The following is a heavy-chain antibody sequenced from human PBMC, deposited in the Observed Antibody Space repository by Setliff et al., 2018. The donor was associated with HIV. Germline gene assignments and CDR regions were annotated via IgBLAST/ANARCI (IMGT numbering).Heavy chain of an antibody. CDR1: GGTFSSYA. V-gene: IGHV1-69*05. Sequence: SVKVSCKASGGTFSSYAISWVRQAPGQGLEWMGGIIPIFGTANYAQKFQGRVRITTDESTSTAYMELSSLRSEDTAVYYCASGCSYGPPYYYYGMDVWGQGTTVTVSS. CDR3: ASGCSYGPPYYYYGMDV. D-gene: IGHD5-18*01. J-gene: IGHJ6*02. CDR2: IIPIFGTA.